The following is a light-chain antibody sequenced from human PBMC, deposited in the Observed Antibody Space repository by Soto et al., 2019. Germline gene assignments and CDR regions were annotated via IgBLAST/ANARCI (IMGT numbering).Light chain of an antibody. J-gene: IGLJ1*01. CDR1: SSDVGGYNY. V-gene: IGLV2-14*01. CDR2: EVS. CDR3: SSYTSSSTYV. Sequence: QSALTQPRSVSGSPGQSVTISCTVTSSDVGGYNYVSWYQQHPGKAPKLMIYEVSNRPSGVSNRFSCSKSGNTASLTISGLQAEDEADYYCSSYTSSSTYVFGTGTKVTV.